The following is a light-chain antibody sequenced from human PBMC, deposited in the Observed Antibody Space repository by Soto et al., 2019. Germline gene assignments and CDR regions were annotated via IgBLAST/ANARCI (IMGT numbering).Light chain of an antibody. CDR2: RGS. Sequence: VLTQSPGTLSLSPGERTTLSCRASQNIRGNELAWYQQKPGQPPRLLIYRGSSRAPGIPDRFSGRGSGTELTLTLSRLEPEDFAVYYCQDYGTSAPWTFGQGTRVEIK. J-gene: IGKJ1*01. V-gene: IGKV3-20*01. CDR1: QNIRGNE. CDR3: QDYGTSAPWT.